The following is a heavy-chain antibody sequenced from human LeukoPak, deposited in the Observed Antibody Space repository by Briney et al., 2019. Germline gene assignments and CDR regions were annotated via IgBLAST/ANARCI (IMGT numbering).Heavy chain of an antibody. D-gene: IGHD3-9*01. CDR2: ISTVSSDI. CDR3: TRAGLSYYMDV. V-gene: IGHV3-21*06. Sequence: GGSLRLSCTASGFTFSSYSLNWVRQAPGQGLEWVSSISTVSSDIYYADSVKGRFTISRDNGKNSLSLQMNSLRAEDTAVYYCTRAGLSYYMDVWGIGTTVTVSS. CDR1: GFTFSSYS. J-gene: IGHJ6*03.